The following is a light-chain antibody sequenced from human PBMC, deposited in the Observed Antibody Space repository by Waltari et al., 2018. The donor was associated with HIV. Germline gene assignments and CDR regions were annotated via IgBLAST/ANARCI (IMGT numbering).Light chain of an antibody. CDR1: SSNIRSNT. V-gene: IGLV1-44*01. Sequence: QSVLTQPPSASGTPGQRVTISCSGSSSNIRSNTVSWYQQLPGTAPKLLIYINAQRPSGVPDRCSGSKSGTSASLAISGLQSEDEADYYCAAWDDSLNGWVFGGGTKLTVL. J-gene: IGLJ3*02. CDR2: INA. CDR3: AAWDDSLNGWV.